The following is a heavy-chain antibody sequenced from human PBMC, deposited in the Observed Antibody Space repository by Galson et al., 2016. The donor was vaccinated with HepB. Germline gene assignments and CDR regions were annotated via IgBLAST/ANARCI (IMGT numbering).Heavy chain of an antibody. CDR3: ARDVSSYDEYFDL. CDR1: GLTFNRDS. V-gene: IGHV3-21*01. J-gene: IGHJ4*01. CDR2: ISRGSDGYI. D-gene: IGHD3-3*01. Sequence: SPRLSCASSGLTFNRDSMIWVRQAPGKGLEWVASISRGSDGYIYYVDSVKRRFTISRDHAKNTLYLQMNSLRAEDTAVYYCARDVSSYDEYFDLWCHGTLVTVSS.